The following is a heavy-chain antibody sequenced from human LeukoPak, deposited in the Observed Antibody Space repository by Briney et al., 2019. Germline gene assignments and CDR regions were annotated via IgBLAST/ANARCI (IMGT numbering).Heavy chain of an antibody. CDR2: INHNGNVN. J-gene: IGHJ5*02. D-gene: IGHD3-9*01. Sequence: GGSLRLSCAGSGFTFSSYWMNWARQAPGKGLEWVASINHNGNVNYYVDSVKGRFTISRDNAKNSLYLQMNSLRAEDTAVYYCARDMDTTGYYSWFDPWGQGTLVTVSS. V-gene: IGHV3-7*01. CDR1: GFTFSSYW. CDR3: ARDMDTTGYYSWFDP.